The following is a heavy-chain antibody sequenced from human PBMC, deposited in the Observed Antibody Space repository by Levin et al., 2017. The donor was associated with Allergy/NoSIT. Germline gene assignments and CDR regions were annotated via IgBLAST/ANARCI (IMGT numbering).Heavy chain of an antibody. CDR3: ATGSEWELSPRMTHGMDV. V-gene: IGHV1-18*01. CDR1: GYTFTSYG. D-gene: IGHD1-26*01. J-gene: IGHJ6*02. CDR2: ISAYNGNT. Sequence: VASVKVSCKASGYTFTSYGISWVRQAPGQGLEWMGWISAYNGNTNYAQKLQGRVTMTTDTSTSTAYMELRSLRSDDTAVYYCATGSEWELSPRMTHGMDVWGQGTTVTVSS.